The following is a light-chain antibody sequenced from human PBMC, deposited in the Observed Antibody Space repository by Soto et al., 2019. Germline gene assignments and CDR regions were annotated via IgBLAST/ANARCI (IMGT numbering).Light chain of an antibody. V-gene: IGLV2-14*01. CDR3: FSFTSHSSHYV. CDR1: ISDVGGHGY. CDR2: EFT. J-gene: IGLJ1*01. Sequence: QSALTQPASVSGSPGQSITISCTGTISDVGGHGYVSWYQQHPGKAPKLMIYEFTYRPSGVSDRFSGSKSGNTASLTISGLKAEDEADYYCFSFTSHSSHYVFGTGTKVTVL.